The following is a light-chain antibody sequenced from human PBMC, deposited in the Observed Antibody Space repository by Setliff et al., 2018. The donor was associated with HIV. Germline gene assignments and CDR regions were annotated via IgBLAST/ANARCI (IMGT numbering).Light chain of an antibody. CDR3: SSYAGSNNV. V-gene: IGLV2-23*02. CDR1: SSDVGSYNL. Sequence: QSALAQLASVSGSPGQSITISCTGNSSDVGSYNLVSWYQQHSDKAPKLIIYEVNKRPSGVSDRFSGSKSGNTASLTISGLQAEDEADYHCSSYAGSNNVFGTGTKVTVL. J-gene: IGLJ1*01. CDR2: EVN.